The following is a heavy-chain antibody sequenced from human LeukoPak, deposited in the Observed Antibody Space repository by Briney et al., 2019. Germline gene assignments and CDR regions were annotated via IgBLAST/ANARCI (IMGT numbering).Heavy chain of an antibody. D-gene: IGHD3-22*01. V-gene: IGHV3-66*01. J-gene: IGHJ3*02. CDR2: IYSGGST. CDR1: GFTVSSNY. Sequence: GGSLRLSCAASGFTVSSNYMSWVRQAPGKGLEWVSVIYSGGSTYYADSVKGRFTISRDNSKNTLYLQMNSLRAEDTAVYYCARSMIVVVTGDDAFDIWGQGTMVTVSS. CDR3: ARSMIVVVTGDDAFDI.